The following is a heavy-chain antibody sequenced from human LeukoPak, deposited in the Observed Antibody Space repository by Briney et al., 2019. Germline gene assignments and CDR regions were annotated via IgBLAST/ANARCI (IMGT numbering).Heavy chain of an antibody. V-gene: IGHV4-4*07. J-gene: IGHJ6*03. CDR1: GDSMRTFY. Sequence: SETLSLTCTISGDSMRTFYWSWVRQPAGMGLEWLGRVYTSGNTNYNPSLKSRVAMSLDTSKNQFSLKLSSVTAADTAVYYCARGRRLVVVPAATSFCCPPAGYMDVWGKGTTVTVSS. CDR3: ARGRRLVVVPAATSFCCPPAGYMDV. CDR2: VYTSGNT. D-gene: IGHD2-2*01.